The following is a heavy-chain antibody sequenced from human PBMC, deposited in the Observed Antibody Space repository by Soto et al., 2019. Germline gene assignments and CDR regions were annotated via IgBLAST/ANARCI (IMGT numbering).Heavy chain of an antibody. CDR3: ARTYSSGWYFDY. Sequence: SETLSLTCTVSGGSVSSGNYYWSWIRQPPGKGLEWIGYIYYIGSTNYSPSLKSRVTISVDTSTNQFSLKLSSVTAADTAVYFCARTYSSGWYFDYWGQGALVT. CDR2: IYYIGST. V-gene: IGHV4-61*01. J-gene: IGHJ4*02. D-gene: IGHD6-19*01. CDR1: GGSVSSGNYY.